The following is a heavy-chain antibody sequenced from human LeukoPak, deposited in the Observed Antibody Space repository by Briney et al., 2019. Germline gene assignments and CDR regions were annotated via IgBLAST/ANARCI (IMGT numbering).Heavy chain of an antibody. CDR2: IRFDGSKQ. J-gene: IGHJ4*02. D-gene: IGHD6-19*01. CDR3: ARILSSAWGELGY. Sequence: GGSLRLSCAASGFTFRRFAMDWVRQAPGKGLEWVAFIRFDGSKQDYADSVKGRFTISRDNAKNTLYLQMNSQRAEDTAVYFCARILSSAWGELGYWGQGTLVTVSS. CDR1: GFTFRRFA. V-gene: IGHV3-30*02.